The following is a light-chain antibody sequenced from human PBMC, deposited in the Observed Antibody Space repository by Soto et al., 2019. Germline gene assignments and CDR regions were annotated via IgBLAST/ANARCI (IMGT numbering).Light chain of an antibody. J-gene: IGKJ4*01. CDR1: QSVSSSY. Sequence: EIVLTQSPGTLSLSPGERATLSCRASQSVSSSYLAWYQQKPGQAPRLLIYGASSRATGIPDRFSGSGSGTVFTLTVSSLEPEDFAVYYSQQYRSSPLTFGGGTKVEIK. CDR3: QQYRSSPLT. V-gene: IGKV3-20*01. CDR2: GAS.